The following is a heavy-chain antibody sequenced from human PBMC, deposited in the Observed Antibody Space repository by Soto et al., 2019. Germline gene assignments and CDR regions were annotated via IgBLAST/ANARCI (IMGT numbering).Heavy chain of an antibody. Sequence: PSETLSLTCTVSVFSISIYYLSWIRQPPVKGLWWIGYIYYSGSTNYNPSLKSRVTISVDTSKNQFSLKLSSVTAADTAVYYCARGPTLGYCSGGSCLDSNWFDPWGQGTLVTVSS. D-gene: IGHD2-15*01. CDR2: IYYSGST. J-gene: IGHJ5*02. CDR1: VFSISIYY. CDR3: ARGPTLGYCSGGSCLDSNWFDP. V-gene: IGHV4-59*01.